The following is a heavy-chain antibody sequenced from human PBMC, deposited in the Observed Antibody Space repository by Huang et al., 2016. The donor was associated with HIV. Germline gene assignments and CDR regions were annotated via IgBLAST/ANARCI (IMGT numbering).Heavy chain of an antibody. J-gene: IGHJ4*02. CDR3: ARAPHYGSGSYYY. Sequence: VQLHPWGAGLLKPSEPLSLTCAVYGGSFSGYYWSGIRKSPGKGLEWIGEITHSGSNNYHPSLKRRVTIAEETSKNQFSLKLGSGTAADTAVYYCARAPHYGSGSYYYWGQGTLVTVSS. V-gene: IGHV4-34*01. D-gene: IGHD3-10*01. CDR2: ITHSGSN. CDR1: GGSFSGYY.